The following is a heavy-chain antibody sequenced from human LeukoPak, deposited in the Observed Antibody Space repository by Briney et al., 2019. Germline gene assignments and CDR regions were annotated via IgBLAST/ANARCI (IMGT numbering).Heavy chain of an antibody. V-gene: IGHV4-4*07. Sequence: PETLSLTCTVSGGSISSYYWSWIRQPAGKGLEWIGRIYTSGSTNYNPSLKSRVTISVDTSQNQFSLKLRSVTAADTAVYYCARWQQWLRYYFDYWGQGTLVTVSS. CDR1: GGSISSYY. CDR2: IYTSGST. J-gene: IGHJ4*02. CDR3: ARWQQWLRYYFDY. D-gene: IGHD6-19*01.